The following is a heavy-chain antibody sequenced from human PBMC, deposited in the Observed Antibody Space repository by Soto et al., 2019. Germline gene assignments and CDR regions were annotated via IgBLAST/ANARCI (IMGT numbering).Heavy chain of an antibody. V-gene: IGHV3-9*01. CDR1: GFTFDDYA. CDR3: AKSQGYCTTTSCQAPFDG. Sequence: VELVESGGGLVQPGWSLRLSCAASGFTFDDYAMHWVRQGPGKGLEWVSSISWNSGNIGYADSVKGRFIISRDSARNSLYLQMNSLRIEDTALYYCAKSQGYCTTTSCQAPFDGWGQGTLVTVSS. D-gene: IGHD2-2*01. J-gene: IGHJ4*02. CDR2: ISWNSGNI.